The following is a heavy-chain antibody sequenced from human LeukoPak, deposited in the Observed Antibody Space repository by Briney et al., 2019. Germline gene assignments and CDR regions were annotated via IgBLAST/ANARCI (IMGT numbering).Heavy chain of an antibody. CDR2: INPNSGGT. Sequence: GASVKVSCKASGYILTGYYMHWVRQAPGQGLEWMGWINPNSGGTNYAQKFQGRVTMTRDTSISTAYMELSRLRSDDTAVYYCARDRGSKPRTYSYGLDYWGQGTLVTVSS. V-gene: IGHV1-2*02. J-gene: IGHJ4*02. CDR1: GYILTGYY. CDR3: ARDRGSKPRTYSYGLDY. D-gene: IGHD5-18*01.